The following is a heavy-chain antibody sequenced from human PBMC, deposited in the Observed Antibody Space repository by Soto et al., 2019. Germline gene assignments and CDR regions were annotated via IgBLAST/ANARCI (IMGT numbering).Heavy chain of an antibody. CDR2: IKSKTDGGTT. J-gene: IGHJ2*01. D-gene: IGHD2-2*01. CDR3: TTALYCSSTSCYAMDYGAYWCFDL. Sequence: EVQLVESGGGLVKPGGSLRLSCAASGFTFSNAWMSWVRQAPGKGLEWVGRIKSKTDGGTTDYAAPVKGRFTISRDDSKNTLYLQMNSLKTEDTAVYYCTTALYCSSTSCYAMDYGAYWCFDLWGRGTLVTVSS. V-gene: IGHV3-15*01. CDR1: GFTFSNAW.